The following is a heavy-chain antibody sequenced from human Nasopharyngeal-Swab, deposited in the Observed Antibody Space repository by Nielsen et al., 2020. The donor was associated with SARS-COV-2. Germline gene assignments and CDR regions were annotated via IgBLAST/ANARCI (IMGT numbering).Heavy chain of an antibody. CDR3: ARRPAGYSSGWYGTYSYYGMDV. CDR1: GGSISSSSYY. J-gene: IGHJ6*02. Sequence: SETLSLTCTVSGGSISSSSYYWGWIRQPPGKGLEWIGSIYYSGSTYYNPSLKRRVTISVDTSKNQFSLKLSSVTAADTAVYYCARRPAGYSSGWYGTYSYYGMDVWGQGTTVTVSS. CDR2: IYYSGST. V-gene: IGHV4-39*01. D-gene: IGHD6-19*01.